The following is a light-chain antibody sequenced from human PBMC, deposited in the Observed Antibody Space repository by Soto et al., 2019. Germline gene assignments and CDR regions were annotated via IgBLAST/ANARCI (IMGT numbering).Light chain of an antibody. CDR1: QGISSY. V-gene: IGKV1-8*01. Sequence: AIRMTQSPYSFSASTGDRVIINCRASQGISSYLAWYQQKPGKAPKLLIYAASTLQSGVPSRFSGSRSGPDFTLTISSLQPEDFATYYCQQSYSSPPTFGQGTKVDI. J-gene: IGKJ1*01. CDR3: QQSYSSPPT. CDR2: AAS.